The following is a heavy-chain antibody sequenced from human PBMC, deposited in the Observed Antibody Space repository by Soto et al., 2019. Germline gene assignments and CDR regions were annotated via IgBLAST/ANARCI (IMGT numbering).Heavy chain of an antibody. D-gene: IGHD3-3*01. CDR1: GFSFSYYD. Sequence: QVQLVESGGGVVQPGRSLRLSCAASGFSFSYYDMHWVRQVPGKGLEWVALLSSDSNNKYYADSVKGRFTISRDNSKNRFYLQMNSLRPEDTAVYYCANLEAVGGKGTLVPFSS. V-gene: IGHV3-30-3*01. CDR3: ANLEAV. J-gene: IGHJ4*02. CDR2: LSSDSNNK.